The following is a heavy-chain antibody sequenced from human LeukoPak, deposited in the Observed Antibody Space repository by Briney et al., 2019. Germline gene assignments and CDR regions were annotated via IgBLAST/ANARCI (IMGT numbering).Heavy chain of an antibody. Sequence: SETLSLTCAVYGGSFSGYYWSWIRQPPGKGLEWIGKINHSGSTNYNPSLKSRVTISVDTSKNQFSLKLSSVTAADTAVYYCARDLGSDYSNYWVYWGQGTLVTVSS. CDR2: INHSGST. CDR3: ARDLGSDYSNYWVY. V-gene: IGHV4-34*01. J-gene: IGHJ4*02. CDR1: GGSFSGYY. D-gene: IGHD4-11*01.